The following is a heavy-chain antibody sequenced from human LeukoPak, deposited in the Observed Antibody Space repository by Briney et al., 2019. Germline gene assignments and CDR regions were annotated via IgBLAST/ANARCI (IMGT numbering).Heavy chain of an antibody. D-gene: IGHD3-22*01. J-gene: IGHJ4*02. Sequence: GGSLRLSCAASGFTFSDYYMSWIRQAPGKGLEWVSYISSSGSTIYYADSVKGRFTISRDNAKNSLYLQMNSLRAEDTAVYYCARSPDNYYDSSGYYAHFDYWGQGTRVTVSS. V-gene: IGHV3-11*04. CDR1: GFTFSDYY. CDR2: ISSSGSTI. CDR3: ARSPDNYYDSSGYYAHFDY.